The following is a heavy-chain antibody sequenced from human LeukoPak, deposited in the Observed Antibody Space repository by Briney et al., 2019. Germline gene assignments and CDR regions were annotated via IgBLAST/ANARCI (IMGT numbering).Heavy chain of an antibody. V-gene: IGHV4-59*01. D-gene: IGHD1-1*01. CDR3: VRDRKLFY. Sequence: PAETLSLTCTVSGGSISIYYWSWIRQPPGKGLEWLGYVYNSGSTDYNPSLKSRVTISADTSKNQFSLKLSSVTAADTAVYYCVRDRKLFYWGQGTLVTVSS. CDR1: GGSISIYY. CDR2: VYNSGST. J-gene: IGHJ4*02.